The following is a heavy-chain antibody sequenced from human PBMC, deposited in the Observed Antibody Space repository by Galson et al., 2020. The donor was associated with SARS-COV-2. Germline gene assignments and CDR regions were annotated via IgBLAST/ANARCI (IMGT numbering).Heavy chain of an antibody. CDR3: ARQWRGDYYGSSSPS. CDR1: GASISGTNFY. V-gene: IGHV4-39*01. Sequence: SETLSLTCVVSGASISGTNFYWGWIRQPPGKGLEWIGSVHYTGRAYYNTSLESRVTILVDTAKNHFSLKLTSVTAADTAVYYCARQWRGDYYGSSSPSWGQGTLVTVSS. J-gene: IGHJ4*02. CDR2: VHYTGRA. D-gene: IGHD3-10*01.